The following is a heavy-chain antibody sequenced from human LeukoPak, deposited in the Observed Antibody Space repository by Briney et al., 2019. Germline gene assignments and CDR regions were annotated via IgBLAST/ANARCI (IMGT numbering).Heavy chain of an antibody. CDR3: AGGNWNALDF. CDR1: GDRVSSNSAA. Sequence: QVLSLTSAISGDRVSSNSAAWNSIRQSPSRGLEWLGRTYYRSKWYNDYAVSVKSRITINPDTSKNQFSLQLNSVTPEDTAVYYCAGGNWNALDFWGQGTLVTVSS. D-gene: IGHD1-1*01. J-gene: IGHJ4*02. V-gene: IGHV6-1*01. CDR2: TYYRSKWYN.